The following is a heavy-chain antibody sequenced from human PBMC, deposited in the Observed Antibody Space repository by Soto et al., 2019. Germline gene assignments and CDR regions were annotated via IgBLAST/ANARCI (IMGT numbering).Heavy chain of an antibody. CDR1: GDSVSTKSAA. CDR3: ARGGRSYFYGMDV. V-gene: IGHV6-1*01. J-gene: IGHJ6*02. CDR2: TYYRSKWYK. Sequence: PSQTLSLTCAISGDSVSTKSAAWNWIRQSPSRGLEWLGRTYYRSKWYKDYAVSVKSRITINPDTSRNQFSLQLNSVTPEDTAGYYCARGGRSYFYGMDVWGQGTTVTVSS.